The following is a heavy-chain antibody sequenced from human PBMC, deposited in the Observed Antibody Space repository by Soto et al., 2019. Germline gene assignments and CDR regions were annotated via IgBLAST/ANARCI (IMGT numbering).Heavy chain of an antibody. CDR2: LYNAGST. CDR3: ARDLWGYCGTDRYPLDV. V-gene: IGHV4-59*01. D-gene: IGHD2-21*02. J-gene: IGHJ6*02. CDR1: GGSISRYY. Sequence: QVRLQESGPGLVKPSETLSLTCTVSGGSISRYYWSWIRQPPGKGLEWIGYLYNAGSTIYNPSLKSRVTISVDMSQNQFSLNLNYVTAADTAVYYCARDLWGYCGTDRYPLDVWGQGTTVTVSS.